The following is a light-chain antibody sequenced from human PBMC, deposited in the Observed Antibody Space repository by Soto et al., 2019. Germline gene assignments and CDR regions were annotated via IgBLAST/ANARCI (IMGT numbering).Light chain of an antibody. J-gene: IGLJ2*01. V-gene: IGLV2-11*01. Sequence: QSALTQPRSVSGSPRQSVTISCTGTRSDVGGYDYVSWYQQYPGKAPKLMIYDVIKRPSGVPDRFSGSKSGNTASLTISGLQAEDEADYYCCSYAGSYNVVFGGGTKLTVL. CDR1: RSDVGGYDY. CDR2: DVI. CDR3: CSYAGSYNVV.